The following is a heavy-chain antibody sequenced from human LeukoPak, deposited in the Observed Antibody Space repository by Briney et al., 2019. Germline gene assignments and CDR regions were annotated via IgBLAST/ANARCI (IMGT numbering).Heavy chain of an antibody. V-gene: IGHV1-2*02. Sequence: ASVKVSCKASGYMFTGYYMHWVRQAPGQGLEWMGWINPNSGGTNYAQKFQGRVTMTRDTSISTAYMELSRLRSDDTAVYYCARVVGYSSSWQIFDYWGQGTLVTVSS. J-gene: IGHJ4*02. D-gene: IGHD6-13*01. CDR3: ARVVGYSSSWQIFDY. CDR1: GYMFTGYY. CDR2: INPNSGGT.